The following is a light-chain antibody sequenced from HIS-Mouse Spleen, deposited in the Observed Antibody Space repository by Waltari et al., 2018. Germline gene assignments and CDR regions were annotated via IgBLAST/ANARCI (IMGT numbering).Light chain of an antibody. CDR1: SPNIGRNT. V-gene: IGLV1-44*01. J-gene: IGLJ1*01. CDR3: AAWDDSLNGYV. Sequence: QSVLTQPPSASGTPGQRVTISCSGRSPNIGRNTVNWYQQLPGTAPKLLIYSNNQRPSGVPDRFSGSKSGTSASLAISGLQSEDEADYYCAAWDDSLNGYVFGTGTKVTVL. CDR2: SNN.